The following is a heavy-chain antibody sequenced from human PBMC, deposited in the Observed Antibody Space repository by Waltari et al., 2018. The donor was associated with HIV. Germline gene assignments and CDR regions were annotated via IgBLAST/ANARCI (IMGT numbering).Heavy chain of an antibody. J-gene: IGHJ4*02. Sequence: EVQLVESGGGLVQPGGSLRLSCAASGFTFTNYAMNWVRQAPGKGLGWGSAISGSCGSTYYADSVKGRFTISRDNSKNTLYLQMNSLRAEDTAVYYCAKDDSTGSSGYYPFHYWGQGTLITVSS. CDR1: GFTFTNYA. D-gene: IGHD3-22*01. V-gene: IGHV3-23*04. CDR3: AKDDSTGSSGYYPFHY. CDR2: ISGSCGST.